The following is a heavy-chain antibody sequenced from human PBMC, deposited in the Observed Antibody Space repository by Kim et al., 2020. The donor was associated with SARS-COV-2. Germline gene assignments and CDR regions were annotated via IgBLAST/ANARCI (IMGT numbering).Heavy chain of an antibody. J-gene: IGHJ4*02. CDR1: GFTFSSYG. CDR2: IWYDGSNK. V-gene: IGHV3-33*01. CDR3: ARGGDDYVWGSYRYARRHFDY. Sequence: GGSLRLSCAASGFTFSSYGMHWVRQAPGKGLEWVAVIWYDGSNKYYADSVKGRFTISRDNSKNTLYLQMNSLRAEDTAVYYCARGGDDYVWGSYRYARRHFDYWGQGTLVTVSS. D-gene: IGHD3-16*02.